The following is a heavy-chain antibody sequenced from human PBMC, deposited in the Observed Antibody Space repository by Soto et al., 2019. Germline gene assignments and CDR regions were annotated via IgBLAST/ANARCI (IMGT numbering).Heavy chain of an antibody. CDR2: ISVSGGST. J-gene: IGHJ6*03. D-gene: IGHD4-17*01. CDR1: GFTFSSYS. V-gene: IGHV3-23*01. CDR3: SRARDKDYDDYGEYYYYDMAV. Sequence: GGSLRLSCAAFGFTFSSYSMSWVRQAPGKGRKKITTISVSGGSTYYADSLKGRFTISRDISKNPLYLQMNSLRAEDTAVYYCSRARDKDYDDYGEYYYYDMAVWGKGTTVTVSS.